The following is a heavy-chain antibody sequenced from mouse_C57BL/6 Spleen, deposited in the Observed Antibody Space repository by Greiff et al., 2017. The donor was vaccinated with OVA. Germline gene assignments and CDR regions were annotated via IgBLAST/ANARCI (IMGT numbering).Heavy chain of an antibody. CDR2: IYPGDGDT. J-gene: IGHJ1*03. CDR1: GYAFSSSW. V-gene: IGHV1-82*01. Sequence: VQLQQSGPELVKPGASVKISCKASGYAFSSSWMNWVKQRPGKGLEWIGRIYPGDGDTTYNGKFKGKATLTADKSSSTAYMQLSSRTSEDSAVYFCARRVYYGSSYWYFDVWGTGTTVTVSS. CDR3: ARRVYYGSSYWYFDV. D-gene: IGHD1-1*01.